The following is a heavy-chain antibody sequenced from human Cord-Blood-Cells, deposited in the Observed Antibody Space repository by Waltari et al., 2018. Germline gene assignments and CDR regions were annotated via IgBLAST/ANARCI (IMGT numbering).Heavy chain of an antibody. CDR1: GFTFSSYW. D-gene: IGHD6-13*01. Sequence: EVQLVASGGGLVQPGGSLRRACAASGFTFSSYWMSGVRQAPGKGLEWVANIKQDGSEKYYVDSVKGRFTISRDNAKNSLYLQMNSLRAEDTAVYYCAREGQQLDYYYGMDVWGQGTTVTVSS. V-gene: IGHV3-7*01. CDR2: IKQDGSEK. J-gene: IGHJ6*02. CDR3: AREGQQLDYYYGMDV.